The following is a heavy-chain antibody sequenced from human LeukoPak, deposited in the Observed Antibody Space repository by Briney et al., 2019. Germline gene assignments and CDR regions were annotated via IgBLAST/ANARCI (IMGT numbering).Heavy chain of an antibody. J-gene: IGHJ4*02. Sequence: TSGTLSLTCAVSGGSISNNNWWSWVRQPPGMGLEWIGEIYHGGSTNYNPSLKSRVTMSVDRSKNQFSLKLSSVTAAETAVYYCARGEERGSGTVHFDYWGQGTLVTVSS. D-gene: IGHD3-10*01. CDR1: GGSISNNNW. CDR2: IYHGGST. CDR3: ARGEERGSGTVHFDY. V-gene: IGHV4-4*02.